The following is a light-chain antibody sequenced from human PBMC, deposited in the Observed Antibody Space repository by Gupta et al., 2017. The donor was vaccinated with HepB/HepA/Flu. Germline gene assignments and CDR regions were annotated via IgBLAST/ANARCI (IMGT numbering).Light chain of an antibody. Sequence: DVVMTQSPILLPVSLGQPASISCRSIQSLVYKDGSTYLSWFHQRPGKAPRRLIYQVSNLESGVPDRFSGTGSGTDFTLTISSVEAEDVGIYYCWQASYWPFMFGPGTQVDIE. CDR2: QVS. V-gene: IGKV2-30*01. J-gene: IGKJ3*01. CDR3: WQASYWPFM. CDR1: QSLVYKDGSTY.